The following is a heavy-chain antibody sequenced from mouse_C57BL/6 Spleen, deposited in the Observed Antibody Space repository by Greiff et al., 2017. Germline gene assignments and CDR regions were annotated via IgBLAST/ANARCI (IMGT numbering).Heavy chain of an antibody. V-gene: IGHV1-52*01. Sequence: QVQLKESGAELVRPGSSVKLSCKASGYTFTSYWMHWVKQRPIQGLEWIGNIDPSDSETHYNQKFKDKATLTVDKSSSTAYMQLSSLTSEDSAVYYCARWGIYYDYGFDYWGQGTTLTVSS. D-gene: IGHD2-4*01. CDR3: ARWGIYYDYGFDY. CDR1: GYTFTSYW. J-gene: IGHJ2*01. CDR2: IDPSDSET.